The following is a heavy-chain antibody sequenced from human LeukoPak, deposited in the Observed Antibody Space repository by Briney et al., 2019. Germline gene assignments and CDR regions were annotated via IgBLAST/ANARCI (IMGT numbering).Heavy chain of an antibody. CDR1: GASISSFY. J-gene: IGHJ4*02. Sequence: SETLSLTCTVSGASISSFYWSWIRQPAGKGLEWIWRIYTSGGTNYNPSLKSRVTMSIDTSKNQFSLKLYSVTAADTAVYYCVTDRSGSYDYWGQGILVTVSS. V-gene: IGHV4-4*07. D-gene: IGHD1-26*01. CDR2: IYTSGGT. CDR3: VTDRSGSYDY.